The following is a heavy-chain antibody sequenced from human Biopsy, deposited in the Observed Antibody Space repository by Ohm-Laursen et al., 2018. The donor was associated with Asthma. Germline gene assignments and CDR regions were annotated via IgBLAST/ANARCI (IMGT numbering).Heavy chain of an antibody. CDR2: IYSGGTS. CDR3: ARGDSSNWSHYYFDY. V-gene: IGHV3-53*01. Sequence: SLRLSCAASGFAVSRDHMFWVRQAPGKGLGWVSVIYSGGTSRTADSVRGRFTISRDYSKNTLYLQMHSLRAEDTAVYYCARGDSSNWSHYYFDYWGQGTLVTVSS. CDR1: GFAVSRDH. D-gene: IGHD3-22*01. J-gene: IGHJ4*02.